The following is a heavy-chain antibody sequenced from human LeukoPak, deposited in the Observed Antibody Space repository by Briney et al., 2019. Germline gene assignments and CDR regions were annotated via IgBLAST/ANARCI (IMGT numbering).Heavy chain of an antibody. D-gene: IGHD3-10*01. J-gene: IGHJ4*02. Sequence: PSETLSLTCAVYGGSFSGYYWSWIRQPPGKGLGWIGEINHSGSTNYNPSLKSRVTISVDTSKNQFSLKLSSVTAADTAVYYCARASLSMVRGVISYFDYWGQGTLVTVSS. CDR3: ARASLSMVRGVISYFDY. V-gene: IGHV4-34*01. CDR2: INHSGST. CDR1: GGSFSGYY.